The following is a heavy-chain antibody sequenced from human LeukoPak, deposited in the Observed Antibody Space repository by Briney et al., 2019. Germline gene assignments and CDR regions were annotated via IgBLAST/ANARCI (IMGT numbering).Heavy chain of an antibody. V-gene: IGHV3-30*04. CDR2: ISYDGGQK. J-gene: IGHJ4*02. Sequence: GGSLRLSCAASGFTFSDYTMHWVPQAPGKGLEWVAVISYDGGQKYHADSVKGRFTISRDNSKNTVSLQMNSLRAEDTAVFYCARANSSSWHYFDYWGQGTLVTVSS. CDR1: GFTFSDYT. CDR3: ARANSSSWHYFDY. D-gene: IGHD6-13*01.